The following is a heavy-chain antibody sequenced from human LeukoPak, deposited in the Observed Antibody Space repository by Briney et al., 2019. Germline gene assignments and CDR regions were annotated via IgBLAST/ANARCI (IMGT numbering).Heavy chain of an antibody. CDR3: ARATYYDFWSGYYRNIYYYYYYGMDV. Sequence: GASVKVSCKASGYTFTSYAMNWVRQAPGQGLEWMGWINTNTGNPTYAQGFTGRFVFSLYTSFSTAYLQISSLTAEDTALYYCARATYYDFWSGYYRNIYYYYYYGMDVWGQGTTVTVSS. J-gene: IGHJ6*02. CDR2: INTNTGNP. V-gene: IGHV7-4-1*02. CDR1: GYTFTSYA. D-gene: IGHD3-3*01.